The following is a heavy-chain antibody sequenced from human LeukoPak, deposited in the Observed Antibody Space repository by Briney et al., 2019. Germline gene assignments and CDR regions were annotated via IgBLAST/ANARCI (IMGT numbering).Heavy chain of an antibody. V-gene: IGHV5-51*01. CDR2: IYPGDSDT. CDR1: GYSFTSYW. D-gene: IGHD3-22*01. J-gene: IGHJ3*02. Sequence: GESLKISCKGSGYSFTSYWIGWVRQMPGKGLEWMGIIYPGDSDTRYSPSFQGQVTISADKSISTAYLQWSSLKASDTAMYYCARHLLSSYYDSSGYYHEAFDIWGQGTMVTVSS. CDR3: ARHLLSSYYDSSGYYHEAFDI.